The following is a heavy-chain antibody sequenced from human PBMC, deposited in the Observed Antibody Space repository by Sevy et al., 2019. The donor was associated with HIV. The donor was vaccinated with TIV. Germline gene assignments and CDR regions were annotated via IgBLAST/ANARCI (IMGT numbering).Heavy chain of an antibody. CDR2: IWYDGSNK. D-gene: IGHD6-13*01. Sequence: GGSLRLSCAASGFTFSSYGMHWVRQAPGKGLEWVAVIWYDGSNKYYADSVKGRFTISRDNSKNTLYLQMNSLRAEDTAVYYCARDCGIAAAGFQTDFDYWGQGTLVTVSS. J-gene: IGHJ4*02. V-gene: IGHV3-33*01. CDR1: GFTFSSYG. CDR3: ARDCGIAAAGFQTDFDY.